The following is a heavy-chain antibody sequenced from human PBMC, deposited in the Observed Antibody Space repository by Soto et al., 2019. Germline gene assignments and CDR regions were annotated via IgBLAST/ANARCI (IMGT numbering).Heavy chain of an antibody. D-gene: IGHD5-18*01. V-gene: IGHV1-69*13. J-gene: IGHJ5*02. CDR3: ARDPSVLKRDTAMVTPWFDP. Sequence: SVKVSCKASGGTFSSYAISWVRQAPGQGLEWMGGIIPIFGTANYAQKFQGRVTITADESTSTAYMELSSLRSEDTAVYYCARDPSVLKRDTAMVTPWFDPWGQGTLVTVSS. CDR2: IIPIFGTA. CDR1: GGTFSSYA.